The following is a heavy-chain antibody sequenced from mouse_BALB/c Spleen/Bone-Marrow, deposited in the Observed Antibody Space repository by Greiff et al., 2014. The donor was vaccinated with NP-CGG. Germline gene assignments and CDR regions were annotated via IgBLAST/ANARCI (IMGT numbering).Heavy chain of an antibody. J-gene: IGHJ4*01. CDR1: GFTFSSHG. D-gene: IGHD2-2*01. CDR3: ARHGYAGSMDY. CDR2: ISSGGSYT. Sequence: EVKLMESGGDLVKPGGSLKLSCAASGFTFSSHGMSWVRQTPDKRLEWVTTISSGGSYTYYPDSVKGRFTISRDNAKNTLYLQMSSLKSEDTAMYYCARHGYAGSMDYWGQGTSVTVSS. V-gene: IGHV5-6*01.